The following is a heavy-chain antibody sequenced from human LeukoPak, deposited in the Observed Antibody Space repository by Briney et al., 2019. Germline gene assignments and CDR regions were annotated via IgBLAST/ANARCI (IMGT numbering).Heavy chain of an antibody. J-gene: IGHJ3*02. CDR1: GFTFSSYW. V-gene: IGHV3-21*01. D-gene: IGHD6-13*01. CDR3: ARSVIAAAPDAFDI. CDR2: ISSSSSYI. Sequence: PGGSLRLSCAASGFTFSSYWMSWVRQAPGKGLEWVSSISSSSSYIYYADSVKGRFTISRDNAKNSLYLQMNSLRAEDTAVYYCARSVIAAAPDAFDIWGQGTMVTVSS.